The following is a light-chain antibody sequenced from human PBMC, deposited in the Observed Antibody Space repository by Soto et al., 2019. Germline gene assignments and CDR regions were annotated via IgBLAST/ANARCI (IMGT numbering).Light chain of an antibody. CDR1: SSDVGGYNY. CDR3: SSYCSSYAGSTVV. CDR2: EVN. Sequence: QSALTQPPSASGSPGQSVTISCTGTSSDVGGYNYVSWHQQHPGKAPKVMIYEVNKRPSGVPDRFSGSKSGNTASLIVSGLQAEDEADYYCSSYCSSYAGSTVVFGGGTKVTVL. J-gene: IGLJ2*01. V-gene: IGLV2-8*01.